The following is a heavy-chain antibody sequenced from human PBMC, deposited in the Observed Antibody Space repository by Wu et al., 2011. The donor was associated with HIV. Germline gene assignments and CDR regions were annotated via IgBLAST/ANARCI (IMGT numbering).Heavy chain of an antibody. Sequence: QVQLVQSGAEVKKPGSSVKVSCKASGGTFSSYAISWVRQAPGQGLEWMGGIIPIFGTANYAQKFQGRVTITTDESTSTAYMELSSLRSEDTAVYYCASPPVGYGDYLYFDYWGQGTLVTVSS. CDR2: IIPIFGTA. V-gene: IGHV1-69*05. J-gene: IGHJ4*02. CDR1: GGTFSSYA. CDR3: ASPPVGYGDYLYFDY. D-gene: IGHD4-17*01.